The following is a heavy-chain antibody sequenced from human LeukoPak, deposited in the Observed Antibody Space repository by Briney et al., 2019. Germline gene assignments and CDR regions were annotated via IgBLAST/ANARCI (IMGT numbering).Heavy chain of an antibody. D-gene: IGHD3-22*01. Sequence: PGGSLRPSCAASGFTFSSYSMNWVRQAPGKGLEWVSSISSTSSYIYYADSVKGRFTISRDIAKNSLFLQMNSLRAEDTAVYYCARELMGLTMIVVVNPIDYWGQGTLVTVSS. CDR3: ARELMGLTMIVVVNPIDY. CDR2: ISSTSSYI. V-gene: IGHV3-21*01. J-gene: IGHJ4*02. CDR1: GFTFSSYS.